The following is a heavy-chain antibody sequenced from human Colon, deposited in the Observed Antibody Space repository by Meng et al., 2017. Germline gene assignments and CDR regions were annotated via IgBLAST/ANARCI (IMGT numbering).Heavy chain of an antibody. Sequence: QPQLQALGPGLVMPSEALSLTSCVSVGSISTSGYYWGWIRQPPGKGLEWIGSIGHSGITYYTPSLKSRVTVSIDTSKSQFSLKLTSVTAADTAVYYCVRSSGWVRTGFDPWGQGTLVTVSS. J-gene: IGHJ5*02. CDR3: VRSSGWVRTGFDP. V-gene: IGHV4-39*01. CDR2: IGHSGIT. D-gene: IGHD6-19*01. CDR1: VGSISTSGYY.